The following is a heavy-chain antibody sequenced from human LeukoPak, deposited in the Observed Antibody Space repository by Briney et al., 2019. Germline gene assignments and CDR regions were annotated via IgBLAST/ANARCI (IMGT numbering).Heavy chain of an antibody. D-gene: IGHD5-18*01. Sequence: PGGSLRLSCAASGFAFTNYVMGWVRQAPGKGLEWVSDVSGSGGNTYYADSVKGRFTISRDNSKNTLYLQMNSLRAEDTAVYYCARELPMRFDYWGQGTLVTVSS. J-gene: IGHJ4*02. CDR3: ARELPMRFDY. CDR2: VSGSGGNT. CDR1: GFAFTNYV. V-gene: IGHV3-23*01.